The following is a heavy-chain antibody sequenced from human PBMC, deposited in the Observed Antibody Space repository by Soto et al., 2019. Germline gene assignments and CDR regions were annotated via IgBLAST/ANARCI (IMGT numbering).Heavy chain of an antibody. CDR2: IRSKAYGGTT. J-gene: IGHJ4*02. D-gene: IGHD3-3*01. Sequence: GGSLRLSCTASGFTFGDYAMSWFRQAPGKGLEWVGFIRSKAYGGTTEYAASVKSRFTISRDDSNSIAYLQMNSLKTEDTAVYYCTRVLIDDFWSGPINNWGQGTLVTVSS. CDR1: GFTFGDYA. CDR3: TRVLIDDFWSGPINN. V-gene: IGHV3-49*03.